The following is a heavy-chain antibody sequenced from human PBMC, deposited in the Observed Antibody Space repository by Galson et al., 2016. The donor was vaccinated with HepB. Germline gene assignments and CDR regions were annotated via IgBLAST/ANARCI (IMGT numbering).Heavy chain of an antibody. Sequence: SLRLSCAASGFTFRNYGMTWVRQAPGKGLEWISYINPSSRYIYYTASVKGRVTISRDNAKNSLYMQMNSLRGEDTAIYYCARAAGQGYSGSGSRLDLWGLGTLVTVSS. V-gene: IGHV3-21*01. CDR1: GFTFRNYG. CDR2: INPSSRYI. D-gene: IGHD3-10*01. CDR3: ARAAGQGYSGSGSRLDL. J-gene: IGHJ5*02.